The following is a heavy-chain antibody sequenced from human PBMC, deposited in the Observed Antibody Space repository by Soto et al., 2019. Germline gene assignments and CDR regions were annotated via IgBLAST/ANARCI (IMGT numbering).Heavy chain of an antibody. CDR3: AKDHRVTADPIYYFES. CDR2: ISYDGSNQ. V-gene: IGHV3-30*18. J-gene: IGHJ4*02. CDR1: GFTFSYYG. D-gene: IGHD3-3*01. Sequence: WGSLRLSCAASGFTFSYYGMHWVRQAPGKGLEWVAVISYDGSNQKYADSVKGRFTIARDNSKNSAYLQVDSLRSEDTAVYYCAKDHRVTADPIYYFESWGQGTLVTVSS.